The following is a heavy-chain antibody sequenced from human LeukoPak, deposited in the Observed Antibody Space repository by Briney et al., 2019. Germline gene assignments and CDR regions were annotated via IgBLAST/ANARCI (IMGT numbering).Heavy chain of an antibody. V-gene: IGHV1-2*02. D-gene: IGHD1-26*01. J-gene: IGHJ6*03. CDR1: EYTFTGYY. CDR2: INPNSGGT. Sequence: ASVKVSCKASEYTFTGYYMHWVRQAPGQGLEWMGWINPNSGGTNYAQKFQGRVTMTRDTSTSTAYMELSRLRSDDTAVYYCAREWDHYYYYMDVWGKGTTVTVSS. CDR3: AREWDHYYYYMDV.